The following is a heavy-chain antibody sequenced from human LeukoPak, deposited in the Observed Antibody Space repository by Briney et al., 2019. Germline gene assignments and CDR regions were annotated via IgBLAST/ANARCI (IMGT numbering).Heavy chain of an antibody. CDR3: AREGGGSGLWYYDL. CDR2: IGGGGVTT. V-gene: IGHV3-64*02. Sequence: PGGSLRLSCAASGFTFSSYSMHWVRQAPGKGPEFVSVIGGGGVTTFYADSVKDRFTISRDNSKNTLYREMGSLRAEDMAVYYCAREGGGSGLWYYDLWGRGTLVTVSS. J-gene: IGHJ2*01. CDR1: GFTFSSYS. D-gene: IGHD1-26*01.